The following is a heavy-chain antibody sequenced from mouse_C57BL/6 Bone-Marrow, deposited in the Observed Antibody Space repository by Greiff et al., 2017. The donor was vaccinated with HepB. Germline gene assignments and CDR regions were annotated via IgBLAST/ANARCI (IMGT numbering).Heavy chain of an antibody. CDR1: GYTFTDYN. D-gene: IGHD2-2*01. Sequence: EVQLVESGPELVKPGASVKIPCKASGYTFTDYNMDWVKQSHGKSLEWIGDINPNNGGTIYNQKFKGKATLTVDKSSSTAYMELRSLTSEDTAVYYCARLGWLRAMDYWGQGTSVTVSS. CDR3: ARLGWLRAMDY. J-gene: IGHJ4*01. V-gene: IGHV1-18*01. CDR2: INPNNGGT.